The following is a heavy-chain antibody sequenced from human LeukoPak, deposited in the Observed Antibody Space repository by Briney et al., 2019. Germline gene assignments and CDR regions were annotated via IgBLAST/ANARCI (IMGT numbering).Heavy chain of an antibody. J-gene: IGHJ4*02. CDR2: VNPSGGST. D-gene: IGHD4/OR15-4a*01. CDR1: GGTFSDSA. Sequence: ASVKVSCKPSGGTFSDSAIAWVRQAPGQGLEWMGTVNPSGGSTNYAQKFQGRITMTRDTSTSTVYMELSSLRSEDTAVYYCARGKTMGDYWGQGTRVTVSS. V-gene: IGHV1-46*01. CDR3: ARGKTMGDY.